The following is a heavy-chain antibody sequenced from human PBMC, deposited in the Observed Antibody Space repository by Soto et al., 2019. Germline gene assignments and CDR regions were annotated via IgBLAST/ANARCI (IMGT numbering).Heavy chain of an antibody. D-gene: IGHD3-22*01. Sequence: SQTLSLTCAISGDSVSSNSAAWNWIRQSPSRGLEWLGRTYYRSKWYNDYAVSVKSRITINPDTSKNQFSLQLNSVTPEDTAVYYCARDFNNYYDSSAVYYGMDVWGRGTTVTVSS. V-gene: IGHV6-1*01. CDR1: GDSVSSNSAA. CDR2: TYYRSKWYN. CDR3: ARDFNNYYDSSAVYYGMDV. J-gene: IGHJ6*02.